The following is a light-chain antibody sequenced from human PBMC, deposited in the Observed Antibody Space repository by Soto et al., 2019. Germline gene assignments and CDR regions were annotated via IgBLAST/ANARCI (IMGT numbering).Light chain of an antibody. CDR2: WAS. CDR3: QQYYSTHALT. J-gene: IGKJ4*01. CDR1: QSVLYSSNNKNY. V-gene: IGKV4-1*01. Sequence: DIVMTQSPDSLAVSLGERATINCKSSQSVLYSSNNKNYLAWYQQKPGQLPKLLIYWASTRESGVPDRFSVSGSGTDFTITISSLQAEDVSVYYCQQYYSTHALTFGGGTKVEIK.